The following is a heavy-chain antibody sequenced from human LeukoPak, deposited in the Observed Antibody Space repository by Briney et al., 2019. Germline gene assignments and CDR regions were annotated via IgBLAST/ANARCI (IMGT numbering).Heavy chain of an antibody. CDR2: IIPILGIA. D-gene: IGHD5-18*01. CDR1: GGTFSSYA. Sequence: SVKVSCKASGGTFSSYAISWVRQAPGQGLEWMGRIIPILGIANYAQKFQGRVTITADKSTSTAYMELSSLRSKDTAVYYCARDTIVDTARVFDYWGQGTLVTVSS. CDR3: ARDTIVDTARVFDY. J-gene: IGHJ4*02. V-gene: IGHV1-69*04.